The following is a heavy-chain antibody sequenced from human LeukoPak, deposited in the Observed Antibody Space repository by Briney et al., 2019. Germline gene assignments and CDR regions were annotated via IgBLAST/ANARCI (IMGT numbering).Heavy chain of an antibody. V-gene: IGHV1-2*02. CDR3: ARLKVGVTSIDY. Sequence: ASVKVSCQASVYTFSRHWLQWVRQAPGQGLEWMGWINPNSGGTNYAQKFQGRVTMTRDTSISTAYMELSSLRSDDTAVYCCARLKVGVTSIDYWGQGALVTVSS. CDR1: VYTFSRHW. CDR2: INPNSGGT. J-gene: IGHJ4*02. D-gene: IGHD1-26*01.